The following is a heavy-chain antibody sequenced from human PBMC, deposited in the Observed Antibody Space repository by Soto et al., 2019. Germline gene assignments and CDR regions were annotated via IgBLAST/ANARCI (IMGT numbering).Heavy chain of an antibody. J-gene: IGHJ4*02. CDR2: TRNKANSYTT. CDR1: GFTFSDHY. V-gene: IGHV3-72*01. CDR3: ARERGGYCSGGSCYSTSGYFDY. Sequence: GGSLRLSCAASGFTFSDHYMDWVRQAPGKGLEWVGRTRNKANSYTTEYAASVKGRFTISRDDSKNSLYLQMSSLKTEDTAVYYCARERGGYCSGGSCYSTSGYFDYWGKGNMVSVSS. D-gene: IGHD2-15*01.